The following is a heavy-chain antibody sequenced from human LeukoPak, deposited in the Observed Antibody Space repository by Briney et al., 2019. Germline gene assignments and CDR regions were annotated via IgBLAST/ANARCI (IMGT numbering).Heavy chain of an antibody. Sequence: GRSLRLPCAASGFTFSSYAMHWVRQAPGKGLEWVAVISYDGSNKYYADSVKGRFTISRDNSKNTLYLQMNSLRAEDTAVYYCARGGKAMYYFDYWGQGTLVTVSS. CDR2: ISYDGSNK. V-gene: IGHV3-30*04. J-gene: IGHJ4*02. CDR1: GFTFSSYA. D-gene: IGHD4-23*01. CDR3: ARGGKAMYYFDY.